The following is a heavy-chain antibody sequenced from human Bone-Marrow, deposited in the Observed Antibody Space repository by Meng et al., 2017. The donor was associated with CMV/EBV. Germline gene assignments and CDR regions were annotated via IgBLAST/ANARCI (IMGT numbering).Heavy chain of an antibody. CDR1: GYTFTSYY. D-gene: IGHD6-13*01. CDR2: INPSGGST. Sequence: ASVKVSCKASGYTFTSYYMHWVRQAPGQGLEWMGIINPSGGSTNYAQKLQGRVTMTTDTSTSTAYMELRSLRSDDTAVYYCARGLFDSSSWDRIFYYYYGMDVWGQGTTVTVSS. V-gene: IGHV1-46*01. J-gene: IGHJ6*02. CDR3: ARGLFDSSSWDRIFYYYYGMDV.